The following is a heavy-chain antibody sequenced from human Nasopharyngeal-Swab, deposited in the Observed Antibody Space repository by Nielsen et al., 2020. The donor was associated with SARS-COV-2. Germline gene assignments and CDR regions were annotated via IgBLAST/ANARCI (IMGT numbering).Heavy chain of an antibody. CDR2: IYSRGET. J-gene: IGHJ6*02. D-gene: IGHD3-16*01. Sequence: GESLKISCEVSGFSVSYNYMSWVRQAPGKGLEWVAVIYSRGETHYTDSVRGRFTISRDNSKNMVNLQMNSLRDEDTAVYYCARDLIAYGMDVWGQGTTVTVSS. V-gene: IGHV3-53*01. CDR3: ARDLIAYGMDV. CDR1: GFSVSYNY.